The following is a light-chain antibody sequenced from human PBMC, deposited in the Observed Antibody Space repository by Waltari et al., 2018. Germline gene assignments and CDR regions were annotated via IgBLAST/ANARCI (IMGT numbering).Light chain of an antibody. CDR3: QQYDNLPLT. V-gene: IGKV1-33*01. CDR2: DAS. Sequence: DIQITQSPSSLYASVGDTVTTTCQASQDISNYLNWYQQKPGKAPKLLIYDASNLETGVPSRFSGSGSGTDFTFTISSLQPEDIATYYCQQYDNLPLTFGGGTKVEIK. J-gene: IGKJ4*01. CDR1: QDISNY.